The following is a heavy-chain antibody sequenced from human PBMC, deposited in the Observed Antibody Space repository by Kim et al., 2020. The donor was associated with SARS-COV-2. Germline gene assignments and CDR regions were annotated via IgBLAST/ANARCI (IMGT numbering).Heavy chain of an antibody. J-gene: IGHJ5*02. CDR2: VSFDGTKP. V-gene: IGHV3-30*04. D-gene: IGHD2-15*01. CDR1: GFSLRTYD. Sequence: GGSLRLSCEASGFSLRTYDMHWVRQAPGKGLDWVAGVSFDGTKPDYSDSAKSRFTISRDNSKNMLYLQMDNLRAEDTAVYYCARGRYCSGGDCYSYTWFDPWGQGTLVIVSS. CDR3: ARGRYCSGGDCYSYTWFDP.